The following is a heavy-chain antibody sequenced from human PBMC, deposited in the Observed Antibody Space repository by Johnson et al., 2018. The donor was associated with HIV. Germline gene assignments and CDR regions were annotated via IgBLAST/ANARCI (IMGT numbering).Heavy chain of an antibody. CDR1: GFTFSTYW. CDR2: IKQDGSER. CDR3: ARPQWGAPLAMAFDI. V-gene: IGHV3-7*01. D-gene: IGHD1-26*01. Sequence: MQLVESGGGLVQPGGSLRLSCAASGFTFSTYWMSWVRQAPGKGLEWVANIKQDGSERYYVDSVKGRFTISRDNAKNSLYLQMNSLRAEDTAVYYCARPQWGAPLAMAFDIWGQGTMVTVSS. J-gene: IGHJ3*02.